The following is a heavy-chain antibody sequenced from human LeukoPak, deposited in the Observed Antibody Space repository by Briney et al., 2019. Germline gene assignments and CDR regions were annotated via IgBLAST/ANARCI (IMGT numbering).Heavy chain of an antibody. Sequence: SETLSLTCTVSGGSISSSSYYWGWIRQPPGKGLEWIGSIYYSGSTYYNPSLKSRVTISVDTSKNQLSLKLSSVTAADTAVYYCARHRYYDFWSGYYNNYFDYWGQGTLVTVSS. CDR3: ARHRYYDFWSGYYNNYFDY. D-gene: IGHD3-3*01. CDR2: IYYSGST. J-gene: IGHJ4*02. V-gene: IGHV4-39*01. CDR1: GGSISSSSYY.